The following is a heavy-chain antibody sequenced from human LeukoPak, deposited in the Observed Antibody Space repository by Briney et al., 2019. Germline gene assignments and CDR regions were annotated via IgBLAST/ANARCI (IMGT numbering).Heavy chain of an antibody. V-gene: IGHV3-43*02. CDR1: GFTFGAYA. CDR3: AKLEVVPDPWADALDI. Sequence: GGSLRLSCVASGFTFGAYAMHRVRQAPGKGLEWVSFISGHGGTTYYVDSVKGRFAIPRDNTNNSLYLEMNSLTTEDTALYYCAKLEVVPDPWADALDIWGQGTMVTVSS. CDR2: ISGHGGTT. D-gene: IGHD3-22*01. J-gene: IGHJ3*02.